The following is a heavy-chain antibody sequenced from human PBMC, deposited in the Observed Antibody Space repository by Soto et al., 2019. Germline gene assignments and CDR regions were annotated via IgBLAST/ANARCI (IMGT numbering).Heavy chain of an antibody. CDR1: GGTFSSYA. CDR3: AREGGGDCMSTSCLINWIAP. V-gene: IGHV1-69*12. J-gene: IGHJ5*02. CDR2: IIPIFGTA. D-gene: IGHD2-2*01. Sequence: QVQLVQSGAEVKKPGSSVKVSCKASGGTFSSYAISWVRQAPGQGLEWMGGIIPIFGTANYAQKFQGRVTITADEAXXTXTXXLISLRYADKAVYYCAREGGGDCMSTSCLINWIAPWGQGTLVTVSS.